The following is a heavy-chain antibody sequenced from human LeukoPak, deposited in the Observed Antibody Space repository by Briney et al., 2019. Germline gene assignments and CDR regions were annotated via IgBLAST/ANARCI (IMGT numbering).Heavy chain of an antibody. CDR3: ARDIPNYGSGSYYRDDAFDI. D-gene: IGHD3-10*01. V-gene: IGHV3-7*01. CDR1: GFTFSSYW. J-gene: IGHJ3*02. Sequence: GRSLRLSCAASGFTFSSYWMSWVRQAPGKGLEWVANIKQDGSEKYYVDSVKGRFTISRDNAKNSLYLQMNSLRAEDTAVYYCARDIPNYGSGSYYRDDAFDIWGQGTMVTVSS. CDR2: IKQDGSEK.